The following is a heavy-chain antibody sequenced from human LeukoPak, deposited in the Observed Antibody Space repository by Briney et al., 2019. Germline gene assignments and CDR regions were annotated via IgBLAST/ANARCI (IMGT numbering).Heavy chain of an antibody. D-gene: IGHD6-13*01. J-gene: IGHJ4*02. CDR3: ARVHSSSWYGSYFDY. CDR2: TRNKANSYTT. Sequence: PGGSLRLSCAASGFTFSSYAMSWVRQAPGKGLEWVGRTRNKANSYTTEYAASVKGRFTISRDDSKNSLYLQMNNLKTEDTAVYYCARVHSSSWYGSYFDYWGQGTLVTVSS. CDR1: GFTFSSYA. V-gene: IGHV3-72*01.